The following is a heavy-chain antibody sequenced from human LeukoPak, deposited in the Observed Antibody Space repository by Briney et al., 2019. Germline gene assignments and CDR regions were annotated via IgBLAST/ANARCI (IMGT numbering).Heavy chain of an antibody. CDR3: ASNGSPHYYYYYMDV. D-gene: IGHD6-25*01. J-gene: IGHJ6*03. CDR2: IYSGGST. V-gene: IGHV3-66*02. Sequence: GGSLRLSCAASGFTFSSYSMNWVRQAPGKGLEWVSVIYSGGSTYYADSVKGRFTISRDNSKNTLYLQMNSLRAEDTAVYYCASNGSPHYYYYYMDVWGKGTTVTVSS. CDR1: GFTFSSYS.